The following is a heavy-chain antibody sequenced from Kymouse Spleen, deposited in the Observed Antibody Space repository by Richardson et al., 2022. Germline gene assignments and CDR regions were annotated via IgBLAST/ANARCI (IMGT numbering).Heavy chain of an antibody. D-gene: IGHD3-9*01. V-gene: IGHV4-34*01. CDR1: GGSFSGYY. J-gene: IGHJ2*01. Sequence: QVQLQQWGAGLLKPSETLSLTCAVYGGSFSGYYWSWIRQPPGKGLEWIGEINHSGSTNYNPSLKSRVTISVDTSKNQFSLKLSSVTAADTAVYYCASYDILTGYYDWYFDLWGRGTLVTVSS. CDR3: ASYDILTGYYDWYFDL. CDR2: INHSGST.